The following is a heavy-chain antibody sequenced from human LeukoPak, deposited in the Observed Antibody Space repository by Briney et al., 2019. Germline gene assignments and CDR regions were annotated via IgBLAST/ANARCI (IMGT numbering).Heavy chain of an antibody. CDR2: IKTKSEGGIT. CDR1: GFTFSNAG. D-gene: IGHD3-10*01. V-gene: IGHV3-15*01. CDR3: TTEFKELGSFFYFYYMDV. J-gene: IGHJ6*03. Sequence: GGSLRLSCTASGFTFSNAGMNWVRRAPGKGLEWVGRIKTKSEGGITDYAAPAKGRFTISRDDSKNALFLQMDSLKSDDTAMYYCTTEFKELGSFFYFYYMDVWGTGTTVTISS.